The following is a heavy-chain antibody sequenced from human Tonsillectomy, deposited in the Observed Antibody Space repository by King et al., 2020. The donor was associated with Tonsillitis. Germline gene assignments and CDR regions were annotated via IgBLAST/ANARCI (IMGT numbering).Heavy chain of an antibody. J-gene: IGHJ6*02. D-gene: IGHD5-12*01. CDR3: AKEQRANFYYGLDV. CDR2: ISGSGGST. Sequence: VQLVESGGGLVQPGGSLRLSCAASGFTFTSYALTWVRQAPGKGLEWVSTISGSGGSTYYADSVKGRFTISRDNSKNTLYLHMISLRADDTAVYYCAKEQRANFYYGLDVWGQGTTVTVSS. V-gene: IGHV3-23*04. CDR1: GFTFTSYA.